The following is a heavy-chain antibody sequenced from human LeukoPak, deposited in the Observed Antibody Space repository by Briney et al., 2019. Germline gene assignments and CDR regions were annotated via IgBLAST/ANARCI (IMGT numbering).Heavy chain of an antibody. V-gene: IGHV3-23*01. CDR3: ARDSAAYSSSYFAY. J-gene: IGHJ4*02. Sequence: GGSLRLSCAASGFTFSSYAMTWVRQAPGKGLEWVSAIGGDGGSTYYADSVKGRFTISRDNSKNTLFLHMNSLRAEDTAVYYCARDSAAYSSSYFAYWGQGTLVTVSS. D-gene: IGHD6-13*01. CDR1: GFTFSSYA. CDR2: IGGDGGST.